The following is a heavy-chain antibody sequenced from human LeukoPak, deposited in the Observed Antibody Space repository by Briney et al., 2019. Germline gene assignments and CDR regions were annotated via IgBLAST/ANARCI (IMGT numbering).Heavy chain of an antibody. V-gene: IGHV4-39*07. D-gene: IGHD3-16*01. CDR1: GGSISSSSYY. J-gene: IGHJ3*02. CDR2: IYYSGST. CDR3: ARKGKLGDAFDI. Sequence: SETLSLTCTVSGGSISSSSYYWGWIRQPPGKGLEWIGSIYYSGSTYYNPSLKSRVTISVDRSKNQFSLKLSSVTAADTAVYYCARKGKLGDAFDIWGQGTMVTVSS.